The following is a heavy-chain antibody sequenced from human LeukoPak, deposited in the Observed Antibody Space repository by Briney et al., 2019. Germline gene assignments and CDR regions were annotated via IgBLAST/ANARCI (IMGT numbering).Heavy chain of an antibody. CDR2: INQDGSDK. CDR1: GFTFSSSL. J-gene: IGHJ6*02. V-gene: IGHV3-7*05. Sequence: GGSLRLSCAASGFTFSSSLMSRVRQAPGKGLEWVANINQDGSDKHYVDSVKGRFTISRDNAKNSLYLHMNSLRAEDTAVYYCARAPLAWGQGTTVTVSS. CDR3: ARAPLA.